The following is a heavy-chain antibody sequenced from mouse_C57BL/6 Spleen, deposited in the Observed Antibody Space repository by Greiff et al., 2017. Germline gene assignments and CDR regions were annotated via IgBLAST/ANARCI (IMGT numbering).Heavy chain of an antibody. CDR2: IWWNDDK. J-gene: IGHJ3*01. Sequence: QVTLKESGPGILQPSQTLSLTRSFSGFSLSTSNMGIGWIRQPSGKGLEWLAHIWWNDDKYYNPSLKGRLTISKDTSNNQVFLKITSVDTADTATYYCAQIAPFITTVAPFAYWGQGTLVTVSA. D-gene: IGHD1-1*01. CDR3: AQIAPFITTVAPFAY. CDR1: GFSLSTSNMG. V-gene: IGHV8-5*01.